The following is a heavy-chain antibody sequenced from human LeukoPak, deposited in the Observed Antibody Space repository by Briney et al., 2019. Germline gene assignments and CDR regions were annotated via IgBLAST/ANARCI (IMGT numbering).Heavy chain of an antibody. Sequence: PSETLSLTCAVYGGSFSGYYWSWIRQPPGKGLEWIGEINHSGSTNYNPSLKSRVTISVDTSKNQFSLKLSSVTAADTAVYYCASITIFGVVPTTTWFDPWGQGTLATVSS. CDR1: GGSFSGYY. J-gene: IGHJ5*02. D-gene: IGHD3-3*01. CDR3: ASITIFGVVPTTTWFDP. V-gene: IGHV4-34*01. CDR2: INHSGST.